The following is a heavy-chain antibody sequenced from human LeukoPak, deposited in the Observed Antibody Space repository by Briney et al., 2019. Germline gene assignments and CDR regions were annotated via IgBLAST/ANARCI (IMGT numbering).Heavy chain of an antibody. CDR3: ARRNGYSYGWYFDL. CDR2: IYYSGST. J-gene: IGHJ2*01. V-gene: IGHV4-39*01. D-gene: IGHD5-18*01. CDR1: GGSISSSSYY. Sequence: SGTLSLTCTVSGGSISSSSYYWGWIRQPPGKGLEWIGSIYYSGSTYYNPSLKSRVTISVDTSKNQFSLKLSSVTAADTAVYYCARRNGYSYGWYFDLWGRGTLVTVSS.